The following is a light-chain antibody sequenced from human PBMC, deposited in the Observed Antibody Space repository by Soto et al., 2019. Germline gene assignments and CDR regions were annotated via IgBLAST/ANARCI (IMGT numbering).Light chain of an antibody. CDR2: DVS. Sequence: QAVVTQPASVSGSPGQSITISCTGTSSDVGGYNYVSWYQQHPGKAPKLMIYDVSNRPSGVSNRFSGSKSGNTASLTISGXXXXXXXXXYCSSYTSSSTLFGGGTKLTVL. V-gene: IGLV2-14*01. J-gene: IGLJ2*01. CDR1: SSDVGGYNY. CDR3: SSYTSSSTL.